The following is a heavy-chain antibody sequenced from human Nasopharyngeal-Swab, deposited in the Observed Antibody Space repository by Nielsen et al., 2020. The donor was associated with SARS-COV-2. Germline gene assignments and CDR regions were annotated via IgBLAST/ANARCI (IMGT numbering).Heavy chain of an antibody. CDR1: GYSSTSYW. CDR2: IYPGDSDT. J-gene: IGHJ2*01. CDR3: ARRDGSYWNLDL. Sequence: GESLKISCKGSGYSSTSYWIGWVRQMHGNGLEWMGIIYPGDSDTIYSPSFKGQVTISVDKSISTAYLQWSSLKASDTAIYYCARRDGSYWNLDLWGRGTLVTVSS. V-gene: IGHV5-51*01. D-gene: IGHD3-10*01.